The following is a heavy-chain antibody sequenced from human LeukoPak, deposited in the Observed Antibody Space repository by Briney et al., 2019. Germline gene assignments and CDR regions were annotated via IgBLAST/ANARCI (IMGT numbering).Heavy chain of an antibody. CDR1: GYTFTGYY. Sequence: ASVKVSCKASGYTFTGYYMHWVRQAPGQGLEWMGWINPNSGGTNHVQKFQGRVTMTRDTSISTAYMELSRLRSDDTAVYYCARDSYYDSSGYYSSEYFQHWGQGTLVTVSS. D-gene: IGHD3-22*01. CDR3: ARDSYYDSSGYYSSEYFQH. J-gene: IGHJ1*01. CDR2: INPNSGGT. V-gene: IGHV1-2*02.